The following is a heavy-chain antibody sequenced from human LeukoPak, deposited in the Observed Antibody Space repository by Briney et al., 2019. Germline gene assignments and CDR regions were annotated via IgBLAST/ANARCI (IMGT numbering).Heavy chain of an antibody. D-gene: IGHD3-10*01. V-gene: IGHV1-2*02. CDR2: INPNSGGT. J-gene: IGHJ4*02. CDR3: ARGGSGSHYNPFDY. Sequence: GASVKVSCKASGYTFTGYYMHWVRQAPGQGLEWMGWINPNSGGTNYAQKFQGRVTMTRDTSTSTLYMQLNSLRSEDTAVYYCARGGSGSHYNPFDYWGQGTLVSVSS. CDR1: GYTFTGYY.